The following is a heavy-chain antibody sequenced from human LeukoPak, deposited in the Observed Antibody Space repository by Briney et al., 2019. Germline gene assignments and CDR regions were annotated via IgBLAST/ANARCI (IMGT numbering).Heavy chain of an antibody. Sequence: PGGSLRLSCAASGFIFSSYAMSWVRQAPGKGLECVSTIGSSGNTYYADSVKRRFTISRDNSMSTLYMEMNSLRAEDTALYYCAKVRPGRELLPFDYWGQGTLVTVSS. CDR1: GFIFSSYA. D-gene: IGHD1-26*01. CDR2: IGSSGNT. V-gene: IGHV3-23*01. J-gene: IGHJ4*02. CDR3: AKVRPGRELLPFDY.